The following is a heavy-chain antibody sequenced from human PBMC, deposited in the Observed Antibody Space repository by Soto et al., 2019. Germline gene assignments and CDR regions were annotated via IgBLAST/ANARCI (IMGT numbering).Heavy chain of an antibody. V-gene: IGHV1-3*01. Sequence: QVQLVQSGAEVKKPGASVKVSCKASGYTFTSYAMHWVRQAPGQRLEWMGWINAGNGNTKYSQKFQGRVTITRDTSASTAYMELSSLRSEDTAVYYCARDGRYCSGGSCYSGRNYYGMDVWGQGTTVTVSS. CDR2: INAGNGNT. CDR1: GYTFTSYA. J-gene: IGHJ6*02. D-gene: IGHD2-15*01. CDR3: ARDGRYCSGGSCYSGRNYYGMDV.